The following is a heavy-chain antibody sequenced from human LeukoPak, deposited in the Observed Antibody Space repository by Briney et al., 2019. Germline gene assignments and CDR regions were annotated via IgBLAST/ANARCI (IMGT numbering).Heavy chain of an antibody. CDR2: INPNSGGT. CDR3: ASSITIFGVVIVDDFDY. Sequence: ASVKVSCKASGYTFTGYYMHWVRQAPGQGLEWMGWINPNSGGTNYAEKFQGRVTMTGDTSSSTAYMALSRLRSDDTAVYYCASSITIFGVVIVDDFDYWGQGPLVTVSS. CDR1: GYTFTGYY. V-gene: IGHV1-2*02. J-gene: IGHJ4*02. D-gene: IGHD3-3*01.